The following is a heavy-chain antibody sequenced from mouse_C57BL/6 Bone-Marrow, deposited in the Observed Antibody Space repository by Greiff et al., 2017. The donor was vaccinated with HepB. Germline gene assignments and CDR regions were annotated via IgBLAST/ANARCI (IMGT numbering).Heavy chain of an antibody. J-gene: IGHJ3*01. CDR1: GFTFSSYA. CDR2: ISDGGSYT. CDR3: ARDGEGYYAWFAY. D-gene: IGHD2-3*01. Sequence: EVQLQQSGGGLVKPGGSLKLSCAASGFTFSSYAMSWVRQTPEKRLEWVATISDGGSYTYYPDNVKGRFTISRDNAKNNLYLQMSHLKSEDTAMYYCARDGEGYYAWFAYWGQGTRVTVSA. V-gene: IGHV5-4*01.